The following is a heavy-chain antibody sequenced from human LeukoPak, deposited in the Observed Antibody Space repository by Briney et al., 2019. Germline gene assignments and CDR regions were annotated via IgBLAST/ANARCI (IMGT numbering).Heavy chain of an antibody. D-gene: IGHD3-10*01. J-gene: IGHJ4*02. CDR1: GYTFTSYD. CDR2: MNPNSGNT. Sequence: ASVKVSCKASGYTFTSYDINWLRQATGQGLEWMGWMNPNSGNTGYAQKFQGRVTMTRNSSISTAYMELSSLRSEDTAVYYCARGNFYDNKGYSPELRYWGQGTLVTVSS. CDR3: ARGNFYDNKGYSPELRY. V-gene: IGHV1-8*01.